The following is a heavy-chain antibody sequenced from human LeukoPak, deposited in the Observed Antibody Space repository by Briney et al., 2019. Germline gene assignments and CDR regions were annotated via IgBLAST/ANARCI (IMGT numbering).Heavy chain of an antibody. CDR2: TYYRSKWYN. J-gene: IGHJ5*02. CDR3: ARDIGHCSGGSCYGFWFDP. D-gene: IGHD2-15*01. Sequence: SQTLSLTCAISGDSVSSNSAAWNWIRQSPSRGLEWLGRTYYRSKWYNDYAVSVKNRITINPDTSKNQFSLQLTSVTAADTAVYYCARDIGHCSGGSCYGFWFDPWGQGTLVTVSS. CDR1: GDSVSSNSAA. V-gene: IGHV6-1*01.